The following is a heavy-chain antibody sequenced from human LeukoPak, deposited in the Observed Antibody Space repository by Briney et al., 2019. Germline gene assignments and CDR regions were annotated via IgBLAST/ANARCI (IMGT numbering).Heavy chain of an antibody. J-gene: IGHJ3*02. CDR3: ARDRETLVVAATPDAFDI. V-gene: IGHV3-21*01. D-gene: IGHD2-15*01. Sequence: GGSLRLSCAASGFTFSSYSMNWLRQAPGKGLEWVSSISSSSSYIYYADSVKGRFTISRDNAKNSLYLQMNSLRAEDTAVYYCARDRETLVVAATPDAFDIWGQGTMVTASS. CDR1: GFTFSSYS. CDR2: ISSSSSYI.